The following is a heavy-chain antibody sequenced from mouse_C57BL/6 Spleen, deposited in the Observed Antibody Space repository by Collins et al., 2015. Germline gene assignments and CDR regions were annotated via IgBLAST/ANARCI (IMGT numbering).Heavy chain of an antibody. J-gene: IGHJ4*01. CDR1: GFTFSNYW. Sequence: EVKLEESGGGLVQPGGSMKLSCVASGFTFSNYWMNWVRQSPEKGLEWVAEIRLKSNNYATHYAESVKGRFTISRDDSKSSVYLQMNNLRAEDTGIYYCTRPNHYYLYYAMDYWGQGTSVTVSS. CDR3: TRPNHYYLYYAMDY. CDR2: IRLKSNNYAT. D-gene: IGHD1-2*01. V-gene: IGHV6-6*02.